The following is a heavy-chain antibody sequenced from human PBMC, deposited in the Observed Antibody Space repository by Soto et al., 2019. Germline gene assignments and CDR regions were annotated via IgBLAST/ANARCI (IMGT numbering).Heavy chain of an antibody. CDR1: GYTFTSYY. D-gene: IGHD6-6*01. J-gene: IGHJ4*02. CDR3: ARGLRWQLVLRYYFDY. Sequence: GASVKVSCKASGYTFTSYYMHWVRQAPGQGLEWMGIINPSGGSTSYAQKFQGRVTMTRDTSTSTVYMELSSLRSEDTAVYYCARGLRWQLVLRYYFDYWGQGTLVTVSS. CDR2: INPSGGST. V-gene: IGHV1-46*01.